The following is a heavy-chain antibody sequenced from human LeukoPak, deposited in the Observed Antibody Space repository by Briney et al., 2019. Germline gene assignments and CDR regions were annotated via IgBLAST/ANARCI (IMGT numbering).Heavy chain of an antibody. CDR1: GFTFSSYE. CDR3: ARYYGVDIDY. D-gene: IGHD3-10*01. CDR2: ISSSGSTI. J-gene: IGHJ4*02. V-gene: IGHV3-48*03. Sequence: GGSLRLSCAASGFTFSSYEMNWVRQAPGKGLEWVSYISSSGSTIYYADSVKGRFTISSDNAKNSLYLQMNSLRAEDTAVYYCARYYGVDIDYWGQGTLVTVSS.